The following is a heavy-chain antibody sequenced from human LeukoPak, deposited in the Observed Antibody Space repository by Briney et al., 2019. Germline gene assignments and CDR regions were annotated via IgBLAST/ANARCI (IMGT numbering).Heavy chain of an antibody. CDR1: GGIFSTSA. D-gene: IGHD3-16*01. CDR3: ATDMTLGGIIVKFSFEY. Sequence: ASVKVFCKGSGGIFSTSAINWVRQAPGQGPEWMGRIVPLFGTTEYAQKFQGRVAITADKSTSTAYMELTSLRSDDTAVYYCATDMTLGGIIVKFSFEYWGQGSLVTVSS. CDR2: IVPLFGTT. J-gene: IGHJ4*02. V-gene: IGHV1-69*06.